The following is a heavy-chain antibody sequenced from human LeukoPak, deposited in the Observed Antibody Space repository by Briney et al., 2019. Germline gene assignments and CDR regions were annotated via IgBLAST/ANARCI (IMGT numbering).Heavy chain of an antibody. V-gene: IGHV3-23*01. Sequence: SGGSLRLSCAASGFTFSNSVMGWVRQAPGKGLEWVSAIGGSGDSTYYADSVTGRFTISRDNSKNTLYLQMNSLRAEDTALYYCAKLPTGYPNWFDPWGQGTLVTVSS. CDR1: GFTFSNSV. CDR3: AKLPTGYPNWFDP. D-gene: IGHD3-9*01. J-gene: IGHJ5*02. CDR2: IGGSGDST.